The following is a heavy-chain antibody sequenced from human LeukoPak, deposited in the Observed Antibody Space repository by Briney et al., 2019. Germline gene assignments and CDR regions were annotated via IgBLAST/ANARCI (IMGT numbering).Heavy chain of an antibody. Sequence: TSETLSLTCTVSGGSISSSSYYWGWIRQPPGKGLEWMGSIYYRGSTYYNPSLKSRVTISVDTSKNQFSLRLSSVTAADTAVYYCARHVEERDVVLPSFGYYYYMDVWGKGTTVTVSS. D-gene: IGHD2-2*01. CDR3: ARHVEERDVVLPSFGYYYYMDV. CDR1: GGSISSSSYY. J-gene: IGHJ6*03. CDR2: IYYRGST. V-gene: IGHV4-39*01.